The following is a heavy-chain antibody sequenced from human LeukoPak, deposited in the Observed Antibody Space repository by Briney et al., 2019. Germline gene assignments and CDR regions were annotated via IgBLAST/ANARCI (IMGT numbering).Heavy chain of an antibody. CDR3: ARADVLYYDSNYYFDY. Sequence: GASVKVSCKASGYTFNGYYMHWVRQAPGQGLEWMGIINPSGGSTSYAQKFQGRVTMTRDMSTSTVYMELSSLRSEDTAVYYCARADVLYYDSNYYFDYWGQGTLVTVSS. D-gene: IGHD3-22*01. J-gene: IGHJ4*02. CDR1: GYTFNGYY. CDR2: INPSGGST. V-gene: IGHV1-46*02.